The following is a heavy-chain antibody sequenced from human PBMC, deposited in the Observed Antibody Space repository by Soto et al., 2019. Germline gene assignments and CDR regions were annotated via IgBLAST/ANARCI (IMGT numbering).Heavy chain of an antibody. Sequence: PVQSLKISCKGSGYSCTSYWIGWVRQMPGKGLEWMGIIYPGDSDTRYRPSFPGQVTISADKSISTAYLQWSSLKASDTPMYYCARARDYSNRERWDYYYGMDVWGQGTTVTVSS. CDR3: ARARDYSNRERWDYYYGMDV. J-gene: IGHJ6*02. CDR2: IYPGDSDT. V-gene: IGHV5-51*01. D-gene: IGHD4-4*01. CDR1: GYSCTSYW.